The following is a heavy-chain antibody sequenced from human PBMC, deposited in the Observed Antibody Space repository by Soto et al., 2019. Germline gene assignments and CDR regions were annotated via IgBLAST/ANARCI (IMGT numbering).Heavy chain of an antibody. CDR1: GGTLSTYA. V-gene: IGHV1-69*01. CDR3: ARVGTPLVTAGWFDP. J-gene: IGHJ5*02. D-gene: IGHD2-21*02. Sequence: QLQLVQSGAEVKKPGSSVKVSYKASGGTLSTYAVTWVRQAPGQGLEWMGGLIPVLGTTTYAPKFQDRITITADESTNTAYLEVNSLRSEDTAVYYCARVGTPLVTAGWFDPWGQGTLVTVSS. CDR2: LIPVLGTT.